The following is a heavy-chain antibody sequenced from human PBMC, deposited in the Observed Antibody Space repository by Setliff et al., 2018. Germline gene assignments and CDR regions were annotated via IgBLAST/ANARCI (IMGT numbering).Heavy chain of an antibody. CDR3: ARVRSSSWIVVNWFDP. D-gene: IGHD6-13*01. V-gene: IGHV1-69*13. J-gene: IGHJ5*02. CDR2: IIPIFGTA. CDR1: GYTFTSYY. Sequence: SVKVSCKASGYTFTSYYMHWVRQAPGQGLEWMGGIIPIFGTANHAQKFQGRVTITADESTSTAYMELSRLRSDDTAVYYCARVRSSSWIVVNWFDPWGQGTLVTVSS.